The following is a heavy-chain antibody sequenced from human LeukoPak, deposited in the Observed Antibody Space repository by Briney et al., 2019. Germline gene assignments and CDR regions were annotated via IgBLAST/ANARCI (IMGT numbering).Heavy chain of an antibody. D-gene: IGHD6-19*01. J-gene: IGHJ4*02. CDR3: ARGRVAVAGIFQFDY. Sequence: AASVTVSCKASGYTFTSYGISWVRQAPGQGLEWMGWISAYNGNTNYAQKLQGRVTMTTDTSTSTAYMELRSLRSDDTAVYYCARGRVAVAGIFQFDYWGQGTLVTVSS. CDR2: ISAYNGNT. V-gene: IGHV1-18*01. CDR1: GYTFTSYG.